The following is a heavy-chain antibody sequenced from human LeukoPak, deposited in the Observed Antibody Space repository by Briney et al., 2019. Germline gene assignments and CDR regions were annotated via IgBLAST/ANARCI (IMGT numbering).Heavy chain of an antibody. CDR2: ISGSGGST. J-gene: IGHJ4*02. Sequence: GGTLRLSCAASGFTFSSYGMSWVRQAPGKGLEWVSAISGSGGSTYYADSVKGRFTISRDNSKNTLYLQMNSLRAEDTAVYYCAKQGRGLAAAYFDFWGQGTLVTVSS. D-gene: IGHD6-13*01. CDR3: AKQGRGLAAAYFDF. CDR1: GFTFSSYG. V-gene: IGHV3-23*01.